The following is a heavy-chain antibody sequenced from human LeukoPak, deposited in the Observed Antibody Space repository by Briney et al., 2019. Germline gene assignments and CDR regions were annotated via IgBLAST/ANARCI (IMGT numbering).Heavy chain of an antibody. CDR2: ISSSSSYI. D-gene: IGHD3-10*01. Sequence: GGSLRLSCAASGFTFSSYSMNWVRQAPGKGLEWVSSISSSSSYIYYADSVKGRFTISRDNAKNSLYLQMNSLRAEDTAVYYCAGDAYYGSGSYDYWGQGTLVTVSS. CDR1: GFTFSSYS. J-gene: IGHJ4*02. V-gene: IGHV3-21*01. CDR3: AGDAYYGSGSYDY.